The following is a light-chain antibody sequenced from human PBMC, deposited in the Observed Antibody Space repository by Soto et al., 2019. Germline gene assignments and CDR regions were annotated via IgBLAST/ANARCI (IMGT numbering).Light chain of an antibody. J-gene: IGLJ1*01. CDR1: SSNIGAGYD. Sequence: QSVLTQPPSVSGAPGQRVTISCTGSSSNIGAGYDVHWYQRLPGTAPKLLIYGNSNRPSGVPDRFSGSKSGTSASLAITGLQAEDEADYYCQSYDSSLSGGVFGTGTKVTVL. CDR3: QSYDSSLSGGV. CDR2: GNS. V-gene: IGLV1-40*01.